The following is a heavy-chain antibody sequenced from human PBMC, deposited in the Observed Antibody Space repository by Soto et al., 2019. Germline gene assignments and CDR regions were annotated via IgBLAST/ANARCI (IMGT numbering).Heavy chain of an antibody. Sequence: SETLSLTCSVSCGSINSGGYYWSWNRQHPGKGLEWIGYIYYSGRTYYNPSLQSRVTISVDTSKSQFSLRLNSVTAADTAMYYCARGFYGDVFDIWGQGTMVTVSS. J-gene: IGHJ3*02. D-gene: IGHD4-17*01. CDR3: ARGFYGDVFDI. V-gene: IGHV4-31*03. CDR1: CGSINSGGYY. CDR2: IYYSGRT.